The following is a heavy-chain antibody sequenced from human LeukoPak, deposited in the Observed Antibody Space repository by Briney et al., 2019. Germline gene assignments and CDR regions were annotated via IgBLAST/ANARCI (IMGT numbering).Heavy chain of an antibody. CDR3: AGGDFDYSSSWYWFDP. CDR1: GGTFSTYG. CDR2: FIPLFRKP. J-gene: IGHJ5*02. D-gene: IGHD6-13*01. Sequence: GSSMKVSCKASGGTFSTYGLTWVRQAPGQGLEWMGGFIPLFRKPNYDQKFQARLSITADESTSTAYKELISLRTEDTAVYYCAGGDFDYSSSWYWFDPWGQGTLVTVSS. V-gene: IGHV1-69*13.